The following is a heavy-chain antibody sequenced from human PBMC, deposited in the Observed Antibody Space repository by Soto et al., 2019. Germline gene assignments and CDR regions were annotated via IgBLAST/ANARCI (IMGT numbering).Heavy chain of an antibody. D-gene: IGHD3-10*01. CDR3: VKDLIYYGSGSYRDY. CDR1: GFTFSSYA. J-gene: IGHJ4*02. V-gene: IGHV3-23*01. Sequence: EVQLLESGGGLVQPGGSLRLSCAASGFTFSSYAMSWVRQAPGKGLEWVSAISGSGGSTYYADSVKGRFTSSRDNSKNPLYLQMNSLRAEDTAVYYCVKDLIYYGSGSYRDYWGQGTLVTVSS. CDR2: ISGSGGST.